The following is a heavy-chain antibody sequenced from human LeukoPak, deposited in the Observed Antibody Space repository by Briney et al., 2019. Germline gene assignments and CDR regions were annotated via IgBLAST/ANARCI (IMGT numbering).Heavy chain of an antibody. CDR3: ARLGDTGSYNWFDP. D-gene: IGHD3-10*01. V-gene: IGHV1-46*01. CDR2: INPSGGTT. J-gene: IGHJ5*02. Sequence: AASVRVSCKASGYTFTNYYMHWVRQAPGQGLEWMGIINPSGGTTTYAQNFQGRVTMTRDTSTTTVYMELSGLRYEDTAVYYCARLGDTGSYNWFDPWGQGTLVTVSS. CDR1: GYTFTNYY.